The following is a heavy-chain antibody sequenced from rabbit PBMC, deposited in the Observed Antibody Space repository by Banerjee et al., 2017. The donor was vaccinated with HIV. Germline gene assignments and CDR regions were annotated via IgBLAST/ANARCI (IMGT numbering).Heavy chain of an antibody. CDR1: GFSFSSSYY. D-gene: IGHD2-1*01. J-gene: IGHJ3*01. CDR2: IDPVFGST. V-gene: IGHV1S40*01. Sequence: QSLEESGGDLVKPGASLTLTCTASGFSFSSSYYMCWVRQAPGRGLEWIGYIDPVFGSTDYASWVKGRFTISSHNAQNTLYLQLNSLTAADTATYFCARDRYNYDDYGDPISSTRLDLWGPGTLVTVS. CDR3: ARDRYNYDDYGDPISSTRLDL.